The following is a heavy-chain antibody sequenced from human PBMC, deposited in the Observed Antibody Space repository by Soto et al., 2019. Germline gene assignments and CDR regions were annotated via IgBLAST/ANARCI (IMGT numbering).Heavy chain of an antibody. J-gene: IGHJ6*04. CDR3: TGDDVACSSGGCYGVPMDV. V-gene: IGHV3-66*01. CDR1: GFIVSSKY. D-gene: IGHD2-15*01. CDR2: IQSGGST. Sequence: EVQLVESGGGLVQPGGSLRLSCAASGFIVSSKYMSWVRQAPGQGLEWVSLIQSGGSTYYAGSVKGRFTISRDNSENTLLLQMNSLSVEGTAMYYCTGDDVACSSGGCYGVPMDVWGKGTPVTVSA.